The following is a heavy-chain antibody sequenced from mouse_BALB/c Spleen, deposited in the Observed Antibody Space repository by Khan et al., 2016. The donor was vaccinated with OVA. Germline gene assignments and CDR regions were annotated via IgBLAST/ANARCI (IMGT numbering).Heavy chain of an antibody. V-gene: IGHV2-6-4*01. CDR2: IWGGGGT. J-gene: IGHJ4*01. CDR1: GFSLSRYN. CDR3: ARAYYMYDGYYAMDY. D-gene: IGHD2-14*01. Sequence: VQLQQSGPGLVAPSQSLSITCSVSGFSLSRYNIHWVRQPPGKGLEWLGMIWGGGGTDYNSTLKSRLSIRKDNSKSQVILKMNSLETDDTAMDYCARAYYMYDGYYAMDYWGQGTSVTVSS.